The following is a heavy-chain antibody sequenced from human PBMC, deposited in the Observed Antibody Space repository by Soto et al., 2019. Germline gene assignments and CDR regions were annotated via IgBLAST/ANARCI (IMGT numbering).Heavy chain of an antibody. Sequence: ASVKVSCKASGYTLTSYYLHWVRQAPGQGPEWMGIINPSGGITNDAQKFQDRVTMASDTSTSTVYMELSSLRSEDTAVYYCARGISTTRYYYYYGMDVWGQGTTVTVSS. CDR3: ARGISTTRYYYYYGMDV. V-gene: IGHV1-46*01. D-gene: IGHD2-2*01. CDR2: INPSGGIT. CDR1: GYTLTSYY. J-gene: IGHJ6*02.